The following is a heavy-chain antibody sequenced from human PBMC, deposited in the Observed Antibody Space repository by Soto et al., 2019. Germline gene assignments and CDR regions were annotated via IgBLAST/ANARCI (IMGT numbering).Heavy chain of an antibody. CDR2: TYFSGST. J-gene: IGHJ4*02. Sequence: PSETLSLTCTVSGGSISSGGYYWSWIRQHPGKGLEWIGYTYFSGSTYYNPSLKSRVTISVDTSKNQFSLKLSSVTAADTAVYYCARADSYYGSGSYPMTKSYYFDYWGQGTLVTVSS. D-gene: IGHD3-10*01. CDR3: ARADSYYGSGSYPMTKSYYFDY. CDR1: GGSISSGGYY. V-gene: IGHV4-31*03.